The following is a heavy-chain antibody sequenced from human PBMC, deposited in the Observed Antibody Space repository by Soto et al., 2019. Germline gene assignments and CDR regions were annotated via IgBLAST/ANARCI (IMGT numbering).Heavy chain of an antibody. Sequence: QVQLVESGGGGVQPGGSLRLSCAASGFTFSNYAMHWVRQAPGKGLEWVAIISFDGSNRFYRDSVKGRFTISRDNSKNTLYLEMSSLRAEYTAVYFCAIELSYCCGGSCYQHDGSDNWGQGTLVTVSS. CDR2: ISFDGSNR. CDR1: GFTFSNYA. V-gene: IGHV3-30*03. CDR3: AIELSYCCGGSCYQHDGSDN. J-gene: IGHJ4*02. D-gene: IGHD2-15*01.